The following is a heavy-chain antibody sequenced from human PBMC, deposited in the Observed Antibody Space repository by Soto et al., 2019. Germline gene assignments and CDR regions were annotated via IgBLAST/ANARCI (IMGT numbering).Heavy chain of an antibody. D-gene: IGHD3-16*01. V-gene: IGHV1-18*01. CDR1: GYTITSYG. CDR3: ARMGDVPYYYYGMDV. Sequence: QVQLVQSGAEVKKHGASVKVSCKASGYTITSYGFRWVRQAPGQGLEWMGWINAYNGDTNYAQNLQGRVTMTTDTSTHTAYMELRSLRSDDTAVYYCARMGDVPYYYYGMDVWGQGTTVTVSS. CDR2: INAYNGDT. J-gene: IGHJ6*02.